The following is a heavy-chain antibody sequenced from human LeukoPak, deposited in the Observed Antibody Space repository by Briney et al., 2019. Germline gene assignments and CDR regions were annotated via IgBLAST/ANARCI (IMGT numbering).Heavy chain of an antibody. J-gene: IGHJ4*02. V-gene: IGHV1-69*05. Sequence: SVKVSCKASGGTFSSYAISWVRQAPGQGLEWMGRIIPIFGTANYAQKFQGRVTITTDESTSTAYMELSSLRSEDTAVYYCARAYSSSSWDFLFAQFDYWGQGTLVTVSS. CDR2: IIPIFGTA. CDR1: GGTFSSYA. CDR3: ARAYSSSSWDFLFAQFDY. D-gene: IGHD6-6*01.